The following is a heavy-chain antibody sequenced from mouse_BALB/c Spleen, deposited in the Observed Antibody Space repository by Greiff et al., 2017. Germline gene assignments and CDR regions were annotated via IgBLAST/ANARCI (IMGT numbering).Heavy chain of an antibody. Sequence: QVQLKESGPGLVAPSQSLSITCTVSGFSLTSYDISWIRQPPGKGLEWLGVIWTGGGTNYNSAFMSRLSISKDNSKSQVFLKMNSLQTDDTAIYYCVRERGFYAMDYWGQGTSVTVSS. CDR2: IWTGGGT. V-gene: IGHV2-9-2*01. CDR1: GFSLTSYD. J-gene: IGHJ4*01. CDR3: VRERGFYAMDY.